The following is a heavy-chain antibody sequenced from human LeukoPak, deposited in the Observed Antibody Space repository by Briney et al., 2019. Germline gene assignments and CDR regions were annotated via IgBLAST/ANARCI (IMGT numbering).Heavy chain of an antibody. CDR1: GYTFTSYD. CDR2: MSPNSGHT. V-gene: IGHV1-8*01. D-gene: IGHD3-3*01. J-gene: IGHJ6*02. CDR3: ARDSGITIFGVVIFPPHIYGMDV. Sequence: ASVKGSCKASGYTFTSYDINWVRQVTGQGLEWMGWMSPNSGHTGYAQKFQGRVTMTRSTSMSTAYMELSSLRSEDTAVYYCARDSGITIFGVVIFPPHIYGMDVWGQGTTVTVSS.